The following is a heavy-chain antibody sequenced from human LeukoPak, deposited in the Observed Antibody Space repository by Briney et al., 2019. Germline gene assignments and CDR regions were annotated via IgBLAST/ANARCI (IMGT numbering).Heavy chain of an antibody. CDR3: AREVLRGDELVGWFDP. CDR1: GGSISSGDYY. Sequence: PSQTLSLTCTVSGGSISSGDYYWSWIRQPPGKGLEWIGYIYYSGTTYYNPSLESRVTISLDTSKNLFSLKLSSVTAADTAVYYCAREVLRGDELVGWFDPWGQGTLVTVTS. CDR2: IYYSGTT. D-gene: IGHD3-10*01. V-gene: IGHV4-30-4*01. J-gene: IGHJ5*02.